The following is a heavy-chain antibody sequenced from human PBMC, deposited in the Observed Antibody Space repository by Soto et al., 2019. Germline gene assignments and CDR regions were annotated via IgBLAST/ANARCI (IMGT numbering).Heavy chain of an antibody. CDR3: ARGPIAVAVFFDY. CDR2: IKQDGSEK. V-gene: IGHV3-7*04. D-gene: IGHD6-19*01. J-gene: IGHJ4*02. Sequence: GGSLRLSCAASGFTFSSYWMSWVRQAPGKGLEWMANIKQDGSEKYYVDSVKGRFTISRDNAKNSLYLQMNSLRAEDTAVYYCARGPIAVAVFFDYWGQGTLVTVSS. CDR1: GFTFSSYW.